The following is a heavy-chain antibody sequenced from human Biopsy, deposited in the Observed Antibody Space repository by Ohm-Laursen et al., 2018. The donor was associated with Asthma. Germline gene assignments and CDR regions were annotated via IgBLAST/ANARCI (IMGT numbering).Heavy chain of an antibody. Sequence: SLRLSCAASGFAVSRDHMFWVRQAPGKGLEWVSVIYSGGGTYYVDSVQGRVTISRDNSKNTLSLQMNSLRAEDTAVYYCARAYGGSFFSGSFDIWGQGTMVTVSS. CDR1: GFAVSRDH. V-gene: IGHV3-53*01. CDR2: IYSGGGT. CDR3: ARAYGGSFFSGSFDI. J-gene: IGHJ3*02. D-gene: IGHD4-23*01.